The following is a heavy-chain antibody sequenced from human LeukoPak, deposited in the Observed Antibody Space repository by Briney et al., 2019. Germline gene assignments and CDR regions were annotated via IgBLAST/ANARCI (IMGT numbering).Heavy chain of an antibody. CDR1: GYTFTSYG. D-gene: IGHD2-15*01. V-gene: IGHV1-18*01. CDR2: ISSYNGNT. CDR3: ARTGYCSGGSCLTSYYYYYYMDV. Sequence: ASVKVSCKASGYTFTSYGISWVRQAPGQGLDGMGLISSYNGNTNYAQKLQGRVTMTTDTSTSTAYMELRSLRSDDTAVYYCARTGYCSGGSCLTSYYYYYYMDVWGKGTTVTVSS. J-gene: IGHJ6*03.